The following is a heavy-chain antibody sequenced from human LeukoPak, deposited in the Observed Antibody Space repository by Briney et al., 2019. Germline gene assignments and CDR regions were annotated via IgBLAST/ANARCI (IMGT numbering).Heavy chain of an antibody. CDR1: GYIFSSYG. CDR2: ISTYSGDT. CDR3: ARIRDGYNDAYDI. Sequence: ASVKVSCKASGYIFSSYGISWVRQAPGQGLEWMGWISTYSGDTNYAQNFQGRVTMTRDTSTSTVYMELSSLRSEDTAIYYCARIRDGYNDAYDIWGQGTVVTVPS. J-gene: IGHJ3*02. V-gene: IGHV1-18*01. D-gene: IGHD5-24*01.